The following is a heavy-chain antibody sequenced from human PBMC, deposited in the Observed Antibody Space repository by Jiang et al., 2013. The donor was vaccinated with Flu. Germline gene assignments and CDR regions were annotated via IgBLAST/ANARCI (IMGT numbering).Heavy chain of an antibody. CDR2: ISWNSGSI. J-gene: IGHJ4*02. V-gene: IGHV3-9*01. D-gene: IGHD3-22*01. CDR3: AKDSGGYYYDSSGYEAFDY. CDR1: GFTFDDYA. Sequence: QLVESGGGLVQPGRSLRLSCAASGFTFDDYAMHWVRQAPGKGLEWVSGISWNSGSIGYADSVKGRFTISRDNAKNSLYLQMNSLRAEDTALYYCAKDSGGYYYDSSGYEAFDYWGQGTLVTVSS.